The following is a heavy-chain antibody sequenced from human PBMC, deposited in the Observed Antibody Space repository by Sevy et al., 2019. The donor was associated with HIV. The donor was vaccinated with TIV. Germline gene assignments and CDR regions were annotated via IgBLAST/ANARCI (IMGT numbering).Heavy chain of an antibody. CDR1: GFTFSSYS. Sequence: GGSLRLSCAASGFTFSSYSMNWVRQAPGKGLEWVSYISSSSSIIYYADSVKGRFTISRDNAKNSLYLQMNSLRAEDTAVYYCARGDIVVVPAASQGYYYYMDVWGKGTTVTVSS. V-gene: IGHV3-48*01. D-gene: IGHD2-2*01. CDR2: ISSSSSII. CDR3: ARGDIVVVPAASQGYYYYMDV. J-gene: IGHJ6*03.